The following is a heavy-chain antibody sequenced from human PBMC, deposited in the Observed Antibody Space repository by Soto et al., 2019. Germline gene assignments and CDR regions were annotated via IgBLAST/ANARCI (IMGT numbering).Heavy chain of an antibody. CDR1: GGSISSSSYY. CDR2: IYYSGST. CDR3: ARQGYCSGGSCYPTAFDI. J-gene: IGHJ3*02. Sequence: SETLSLTCTVSGGSISSSSYYWGWIRQPPGKGLEWIGSIYYSGSTYYNPSLKSRVTISVDTSKNQFSLKLSSVTAADTAVYYCARQGYCSGGSCYPTAFDIWGQGTMVTVSS. V-gene: IGHV4-39*01. D-gene: IGHD2-15*01.